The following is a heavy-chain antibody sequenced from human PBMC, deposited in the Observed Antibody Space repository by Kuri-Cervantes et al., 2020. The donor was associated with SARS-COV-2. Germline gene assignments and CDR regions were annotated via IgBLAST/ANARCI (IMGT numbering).Heavy chain of an antibody. CDR1: GFTFSSYS. J-gene: IGHJ5*02. CDR2: ISSSSSYI. D-gene: IGHD6-19*01. CDR3: ARESIAVAGTGGFDP. V-gene: IGHV3-21*01. Sequence: GGSLRLSCAASGFTFSSYSMNWVRQAPGKGLEWVSSISSSSSYIYYADSVKGRFTISRDNAKNSLYLQMNSLRAEDTAVYYCARESIAVAGTGGFDPWGQGTLVTVSS.